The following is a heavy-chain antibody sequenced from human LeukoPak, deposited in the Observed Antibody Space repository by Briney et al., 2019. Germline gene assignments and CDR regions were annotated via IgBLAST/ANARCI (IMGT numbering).Heavy chain of an antibody. CDR2: INHSGST. V-gene: IGHV4-34*01. Sequence: SETLSLTCAVYGGSFSGYYWSWIRQPPGKGLEWIGEINHSGSTNYNPSLKSRVTISVDTSKNQFSLKLSSVTAADTAVYYCARTYYYGSGSSYFDPWGQGTLVTVSS. J-gene: IGHJ5*02. CDR3: ARTYYYGSGSSYFDP. CDR1: GGSFSGYY. D-gene: IGHD3-10*01.